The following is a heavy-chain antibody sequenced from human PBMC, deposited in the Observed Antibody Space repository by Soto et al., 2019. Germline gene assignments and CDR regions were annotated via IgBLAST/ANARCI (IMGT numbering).Heavy chain of an antibody. J-gene: IGHJ4*02. CDR2: ISGSGGST. Sequence: GGSLRLSCAASGFTFSSYAMSWVRQAPGKGLEWVSAISGSGGSTYYADSAKGRFTISRDNSKNTLYLQMNSLRAEDTAVYYCAKDPPYLPWIPAFFDYWGQGTLVTVSS. CDR1: GFTFSSYA. D-gene: IGHD5-12*01. V-gene: IGHV3-23*01. CDR3: AKDPPYLPWIPAFFDY.